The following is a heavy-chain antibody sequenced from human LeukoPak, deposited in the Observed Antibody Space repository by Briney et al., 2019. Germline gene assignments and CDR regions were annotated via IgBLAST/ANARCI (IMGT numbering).Heavy chain of an antibody. J-gene: IGHJ4*02. CDR2: IKQDGSDK. D-gene: IGHD1-26*01. CDR3: ARIVGATYFDY. CDR1: GFTFSSYW. Sequence: GGSLRLSCAASGFTFSSYWMSWVRQAPGKGLEWVANIKQDGSDKYYVDSVKGRFTISGDNAKNSLYLQMNSLRAEDTAVYYCARIVGATYFDYWGQGTLVTVSS. V-gene: IGHV3-7*01.